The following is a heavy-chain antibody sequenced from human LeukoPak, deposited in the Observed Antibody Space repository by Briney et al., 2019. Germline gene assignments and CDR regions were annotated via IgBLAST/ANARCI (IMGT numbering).Heavy chain of an antibody. J-gene: IGHJ6*02. Sequence: ASVKVSFKASGYTFTSYAIHWVRQAPGQRLEWMGWSSVGSVNTKYSQEFQGRVTITRDTSASTAYMELSSLRSEDTAVYYCARGSAYAMDVWGQGTTVTVSS. CDR1: GYTFTSYA. CDR2: SSVGSVNT. V-gene: IGHV1-3*02. CDR3: ARGSAYAMDV.